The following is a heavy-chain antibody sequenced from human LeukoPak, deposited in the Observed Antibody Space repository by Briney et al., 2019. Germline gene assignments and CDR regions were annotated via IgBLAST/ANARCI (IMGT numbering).Heavy chain of an antibody. CDR2: MNPDSGNT. CDR1: GYTFTSYD. CDR3: ARGIARGVPYNWFDP. D-gene: IGHD3-10*01. V-gene: IGHV1-8*01. J-gene: IGHJ5*02. Sequence: GASVKVSRKASGYTFTSYDINWVRQATGQGLEWMGWMNPDSGNTGYAQKFQGRVTMTRNTSISTAYMELYSLESEDTAVYYCARGIARGVPYNWFDPWGQGTPVTVSS.